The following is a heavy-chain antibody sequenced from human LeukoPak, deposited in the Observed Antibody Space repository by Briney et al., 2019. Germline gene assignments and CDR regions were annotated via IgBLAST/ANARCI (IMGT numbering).Heavy chain of an antibody. V-gene: IGHV1-69*05. CDR2: IIPIFGTA. CDR3: ARDNYAGANWFDP. CDR1: GGTFSSYA. D-gene: IGHD1-7*01. Sequence: ASVKVSCKASGGTFSSYAISWVRQAPGQGLEWMGGIIPIFGTANYAQKFQGRVTITTDESMSTAYMELSSLRSEDTAVYYCARDNYAGANWFDPWGRGTLVTVSS. J-gene: IGHJ5*02.